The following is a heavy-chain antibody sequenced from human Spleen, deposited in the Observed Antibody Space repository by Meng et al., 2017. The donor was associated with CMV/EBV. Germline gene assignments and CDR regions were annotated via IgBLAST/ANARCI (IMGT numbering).Heavy chain of an antibody. Sequence: TGAVSGGFLNSSNWWSWVRQPPGKGLEWIGEIYHVGSTNYNPSLKSRVTISIDKSRNQFSLRLTSVTAADTAIYYCARDRNGWLHALWGRGTLVTVSS. V-gene: IGHV4-4*02. D-gene: IGHD5-24*01. J-gene: IGHJ2*01. CDR1: GGFLNSSNW. CDR2: IYHVGST. CDR3: ARDRNGWLHAL.